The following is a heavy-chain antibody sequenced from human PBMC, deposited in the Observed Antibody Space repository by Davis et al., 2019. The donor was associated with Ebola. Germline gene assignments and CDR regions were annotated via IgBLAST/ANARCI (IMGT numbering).Heavy chain of an antibody. Sequence: HTGGSLRLSCAASELTFSAYWMHWVRQVPGKGLVWVSRINIDGSSTGYADPVKGRFTISRDNAKNTLYLQMNSLRAEDTGLYYCVRSVDHGGNSGDHWGQGTLVTVSS. CDR3: VRSVDHGGNSGDH. V-gene: IGHV3-74*01. CDR2: INIDGSST. D-gene: IGHD4-23*01. J-gene: IGHJ5*02. CDR1: ELTFSAYW.